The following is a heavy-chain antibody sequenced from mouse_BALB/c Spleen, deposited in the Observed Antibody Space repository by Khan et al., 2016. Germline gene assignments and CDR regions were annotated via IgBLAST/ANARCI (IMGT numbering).Heavy chain of an antibody. CDR3: ARLEDI. J-gene: IGHJ2*01. Sequence: VELQESGPGLVAPSQSLSITCTVSGFSLTSYGVHWVRQPPGKGLEWMGVIRAGGSTNYNSATMSRLSISKDNTKSQVFLKMNSLQTDDTAMYYCARLEDIWGQGTTLTVSS. D-gene: IGHD1-3*01. V-gene: IGHV2-9*02. CDR2: IRAGGST. CDR1: GFSLTSYG.